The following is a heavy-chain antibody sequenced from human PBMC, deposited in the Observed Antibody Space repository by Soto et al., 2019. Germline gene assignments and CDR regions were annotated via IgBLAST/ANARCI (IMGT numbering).Heavy chain of an antibody. CDR1: GFTFSIYG. V-gene: IGHV3-30*18. Sequence: GGSLRLSCAASGFTFSIYGMHWVRQAPGKGLEWVAVISYDGSNKYYADSVKGRFTISRDNSKNTLYLQMSSLRAEDTAVYYCAKDPRYCSSTSCYMMYYYGMDVWGQGTTVTVSS. CDR2: ISYDGSNK. CDR3: AKDPRYCSSTSCYMMYYYGMDV. J-gene: IGHJ6*02. D-gene: IGHD2-2*02.